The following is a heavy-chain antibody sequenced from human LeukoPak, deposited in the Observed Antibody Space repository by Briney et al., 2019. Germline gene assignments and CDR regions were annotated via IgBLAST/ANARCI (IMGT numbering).Heavy chain of an antibody. Sequence: SETLSLTCIVSGGSIGTYYSSWIRQSPGKGLEWIGYIYVTGSTRYNPYLQSRVTISVDTSRNQFFLKMSSVTAADTAVYYCARHIGGGIEDMDVWGTGTKVTVSS. CDR1: GGSIGTYY. J-gene: IGHJ6*03. D-gene: IGHD3-16*02. CDR2: IYVTGST. CDR3: ARHIGGGIEDMDV. V-gene: IGHV4-59*08.